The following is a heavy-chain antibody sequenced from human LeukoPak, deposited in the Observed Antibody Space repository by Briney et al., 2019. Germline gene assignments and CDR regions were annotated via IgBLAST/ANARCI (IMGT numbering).Heavy chain of an antibody. CDR1: GFTFSSYG. J-gene: IGHJ4*02. Sequence: PGRSLRLSCAASGFTFSSYGMHWVRQAPGKGLEWVAVISYDGSNKYYADSVKGRFTISRDNSKNTLYLQMNSLRAEDTAVYYCAKVSSSWYGDYFDYWGQGTLVTVSS. CDR2: ISYDGSNK. D-gene: IGHD6-13*01. V-gene: IGHV3-30*18. CDR3: AKVSSSWYGDYFDY.